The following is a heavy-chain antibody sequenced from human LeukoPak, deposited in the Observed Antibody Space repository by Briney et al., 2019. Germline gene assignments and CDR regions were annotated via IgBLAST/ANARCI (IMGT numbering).Heavy chain of an antibody. J-gene: IGHJ5*02. D-gene: IGHD2-2*01. Sequence: QPGGSLRLSCAASGFTFGSFAMSWVRQAPGKGLEWVSAISGSGGSTYYADSVKGRFTISRDNSKNTLYLQMNSLRAEDTAVYYCAKDPKRPAALNWFDPWGQGTLVTVSS. CDR2: ISGSGGST. CDR3: AKDPKRPAALNWFDP. CDR1: GFTFGSFA. V-gene: IGHV3-23*01.